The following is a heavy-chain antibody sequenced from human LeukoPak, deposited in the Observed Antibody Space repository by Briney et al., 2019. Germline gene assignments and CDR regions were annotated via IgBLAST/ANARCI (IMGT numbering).Heavy chain of an antibody. CDR2: VNPQGSGT. D-gene: IGHD6-19*01. CDR1: GFTFSSYW. Sequence: AGGSLRLSCAASGFTFSSYWVHWVRQAPGKGLVWVSRVNPQGSGTSYTDSVKGRFTISRDNAKDALHLRTDNLRVEDTAVYYCARARWSSTGWFLGYWGQGTLVTVSS. J-gene: IGHJ4*02. CDR3: ARARWSSTGWFLGY. V-gene: IGHV3-74*01.